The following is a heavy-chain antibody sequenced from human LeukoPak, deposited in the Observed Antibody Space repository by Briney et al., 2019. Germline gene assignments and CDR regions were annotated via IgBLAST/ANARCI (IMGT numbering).Heavy chain of an antibody. J-gene: IGHJ4*02. CDR3: ARRIDFWSGYLGYYFDY. CDR2: ISAYNGNT. CDR1: GYTFTSYG. Sequence: ASVKVSCKASGYTFTSYGISWVRQAPVQGLEWMGWISAYNGNTNYAQKLQGRVTMTTDTSTSTAYLELRSLRSDDTAVYYCARRIDFWSGYLGYYFDYWGQGTLVTVSS. D-gene: IGHD3-3*01. V-gene: IGHV1-18*01.